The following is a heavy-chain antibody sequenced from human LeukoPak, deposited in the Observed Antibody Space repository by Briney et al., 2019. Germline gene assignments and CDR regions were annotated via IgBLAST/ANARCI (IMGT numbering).Heavy chain of an antibody. V-gene: IGHV4-38-2*02. CDR3: ARVFDGYTDY. D-gene: IGHD5-24*01. Sequence: SETLSLTCTVSGYSLSSGYYWGWIRQPPGKGLEWIGSIYHSGSTYYNPSLKSRVTISVDTSKNQFSLKLSSVTAADTAVYYCARVFDGYTDYWGQGTLVTVSS. CDR1: GYSLSSGYY. J-gene: IGHJ4*02. CDR2: IYHSGST.